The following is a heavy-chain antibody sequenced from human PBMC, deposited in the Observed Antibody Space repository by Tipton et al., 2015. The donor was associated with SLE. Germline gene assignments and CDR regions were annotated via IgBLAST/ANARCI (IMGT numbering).Heavy chain of an antibody. CDR2: ISNSGQET. Sequence: GSLRLSCAASGFIFSTYAMTWVRQAPGEGLEWVSSISNSGQETYYTDSLKGRFTISRDNSKNTLHLQMNSLRAEDTAIYYCAKDFATTLTAGWYFDLWGRGTLVTVSS. CDR3: AKDFATTLTAGWYFDL. D-gene: IGHD4-11*01. J-gene: IGHJ2*01. V-gene: IGHV3-23*01. CDR1: GFIFSTYA.